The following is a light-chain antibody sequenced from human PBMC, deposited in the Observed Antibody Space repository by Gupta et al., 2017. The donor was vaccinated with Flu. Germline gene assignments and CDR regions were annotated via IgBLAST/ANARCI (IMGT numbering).Light chain of an antibody. CDR1: AFPRQY. CDR2: KDS. J-gene: IGLJ3*02. CDR3: QSTVNGDGWV. Sequence: SGELTQPPSVSVSPGQTARITCSGDAFPRQYASWYQQRPGQAPILLLYKDSQRPSGIPERFSGSSSGTAVTLTISGGQAEDEADYYCQSTVNGDGWVFGGGTKLTVL. V-gene: IGLV3-25*03.